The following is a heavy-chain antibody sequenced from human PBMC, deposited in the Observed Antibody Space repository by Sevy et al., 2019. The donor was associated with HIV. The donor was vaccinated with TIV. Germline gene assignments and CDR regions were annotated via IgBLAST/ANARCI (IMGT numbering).Heavy chain of an antibody. CDR1: GYSFTSHL. D-gene: IGHD3-22*01. CDR3: ATSRSGYFDSSGYYIY. J-gene: IGHJ4*02. Sequence: GESLKISCKGSGYSFTSHLLGWVRHMPGKGLEWMGIIYPDDSDTKYSPSFQGQVTFSADKSISTAYLQWSSLKASDTAMYYCATSRSGYFDSSGYYIYWGQGTLVTVSS. CDR2: IYPDDSDT. V-gene: IGHV5-51*01.